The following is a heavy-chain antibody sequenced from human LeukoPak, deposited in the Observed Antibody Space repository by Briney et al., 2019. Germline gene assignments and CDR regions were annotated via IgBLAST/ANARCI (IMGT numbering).Heavy chain of an antibody. CDR2: IYHSGST. CDR1: GGSISSGGYY. Sequence: SETLSLTCTVSGGSISSGGYYWSWIRQPPGKGLEWIGYIYHSGSTYYNPSLKSRVTISVDTSKNQFSLKLSSVTAADTAVYYCASHLYNWGYYYYMDVWGKGTTVTVSS. V-gene: IGHV4-30-2*01. J-gene: IGHJ6*03. D-gene: IGHD1-1*01. CDR3: ASHLYNWGYYYYMDV.